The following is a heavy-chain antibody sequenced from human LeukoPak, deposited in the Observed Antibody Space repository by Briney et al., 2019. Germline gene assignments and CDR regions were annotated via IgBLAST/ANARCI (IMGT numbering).Heavy chain of an antibody. D-gene: IGHD6-19*01. Sequence: SETLSLTCTVSGGSISNYYWNWIRQPAGKGLEWIGRIYTSGTTNYNPSLKSRVSMSVDTSKNQFSLKLSSVTAADTAVYYCARGKVVAGTPGQNSWDYWGQGTLVTVSS. CDR3: ARGKVVAGTPGQNSWDY. J-gene: IGHJ4*02. CDR2: IYTSGTT. V-gene: IGHV4-4*07. CDR1: GGSISNYY.